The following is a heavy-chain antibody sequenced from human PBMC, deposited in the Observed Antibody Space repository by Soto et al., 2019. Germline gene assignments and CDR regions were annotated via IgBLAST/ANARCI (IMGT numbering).Heavy chain of an antibody. D-gene: IGHD3-10*01. CDR3: TRGPRPISTGTGAY. V-gene: IGHV3-74*01. CDR2: IYNDGSYT. Sequence: EVQLVESGGGLVPPGGSVRLSCAASGFIFKMYWMHWVRQTPGKGLVWISRIYNDGSYTDYGDSVKGRFTISRDNVNDTLYLQMNNLRAEDSGLYYCTRGPRPISTGTGAYWGEGTHVTVSS. CDR1: GFIFKMYW. J-gene: IGHJ4*02.